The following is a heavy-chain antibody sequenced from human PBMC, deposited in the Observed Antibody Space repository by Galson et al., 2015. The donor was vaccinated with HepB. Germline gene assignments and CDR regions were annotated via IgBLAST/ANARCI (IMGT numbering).Heavy chain of an antibody. CDR1: GSTFSSYG. V-gene: IGHV3-30*18. CDR3: AKSPKYCYGSGSYYVN. J-gene: IGHJ4*02. D-gene: IGHD3-10*01. CDR2: ISYDGSNK. Sequence: SLRLSCAASGSTFSSYGMHWVRQAPGKGLEWVAVISYDGSNKYYADSVKGRFTISRDNSKNTLYLQMNSLRAEDTAVYYCAKSPKYCYGSGSYYVNWGQGTLVTVSS.